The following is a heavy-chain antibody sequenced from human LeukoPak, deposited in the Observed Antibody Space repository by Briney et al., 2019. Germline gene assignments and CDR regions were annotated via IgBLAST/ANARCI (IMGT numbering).Heavy chain of an antibody. Sequence: ASVKVSCKASGYTFTSYGISWVRRAPGQGLEWMGWISAYNGNTNYAQKLQGRVTMTTDTSTSTAYMELRSLRSDDTAVYYCARSTALLGSGWYYFDYWGQGTLVTVSS. V-gene: IGHV1-18*01. D-gene: IGHD6-19*01. J-gene: IGHJ4*02. CDR2: ISAYNGNT. CDR1: GYTFTSYG. CDR3: ARSTALLGSGWYYFDY.